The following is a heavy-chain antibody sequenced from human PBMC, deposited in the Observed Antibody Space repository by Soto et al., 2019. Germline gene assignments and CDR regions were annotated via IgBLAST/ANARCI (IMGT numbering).Heavy chain of an antibody. D-gene: IGHD3-22*01. CDR2: IYYSGST. CDR1: GGSISSSSYY. V-gene: IGHV4-39*01. J-gene: IGHJ4*02. CDR3: ARRGRITMIATDY. Sequence: SETLSLTCTVSGGSISSSSYYWGWIRQPPGKGLEWIGSIYYSGSTYYNPSLKSRVTISVDTSKNQFSLKLSSVTAADTAVYYCARRGRITMIATDYWGQGNLVTVSS.